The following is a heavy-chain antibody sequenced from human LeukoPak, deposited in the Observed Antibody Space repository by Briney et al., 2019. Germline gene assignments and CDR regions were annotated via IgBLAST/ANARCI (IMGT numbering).Heavy chain of an antibody. CDR2: INAGNGNT. D-gene: IGHD4-17*01. J-gene: IGHJ4*02. CDR1: GYTFTSYA. V-gene: IGHV1-3*01. CDR3: AADDYGDYLQMTG. Sequence: GASVKVSCKASGYTFTSYAMHWVRQAPGQRLEWTGWINAGNGNTKYSQKFQGRVTITRDMSTSTAYMELSSLRSEDTAVYYCAADDYGDYLQMTGWGQGTLVTVSS.